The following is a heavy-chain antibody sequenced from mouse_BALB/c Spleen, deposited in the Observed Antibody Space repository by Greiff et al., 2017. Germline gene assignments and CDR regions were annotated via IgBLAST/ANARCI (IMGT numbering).Heavy chain of an antibody. D-gene: IGHD1-2*01. CDR2: IDPANGNT. V-gene: IGHV14-3*02. CDR3: ARNSLLRLRIFDY. J-gene: IGHJ2*01. CDR1: GFNIKDTY. Sequence: VQLQQSGAELVKPGASVKLSCTASGFNIKDTYMHWVKQRPEQGLEWIGRIDPANGNTKYDPKFQGKATITADTSSNTAYLQLSSLTSEDTAVYYCARNSLLRLRIFDYWGQGTTLTVSS.